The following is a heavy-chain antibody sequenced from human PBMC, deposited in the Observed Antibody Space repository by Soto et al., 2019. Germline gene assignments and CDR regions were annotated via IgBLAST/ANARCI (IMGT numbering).Heavy chain of an antibody. CDR3: ARDNGSWSYYYYGMDV. D-gene: IGHD2-8*01. CDR1: GGSISSGGYY. J-gene: IGHJ6*02. Sequence: SETLSLTCTVSGGSISSGGYYWSWIRQHPGKGLEWIGYIYYSGSTYYNPSLKSRVTISVDTSKNQFSLKLSSVTAADTAVYYCARDNGSWSYYYYGMDVWGQGTTVT. CDR2: IYYSGST. V-gene: IGHV4-31*03.